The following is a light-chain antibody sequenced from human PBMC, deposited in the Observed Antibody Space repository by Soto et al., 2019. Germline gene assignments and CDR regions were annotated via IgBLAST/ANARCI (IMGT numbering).Light chain of an antibody. CDR2: DVS. J-gene: IGLJ3*02. CDR3: CSYAGSRWV. V-gene: IGLV2-11*01. Sequence: QSALTQPRSVSGSPGQSVTISCTGTSSDVGDYNYVSWYQQHPGKAPKLMIYDVSQRPSGVPDRFSGSKSGNTASLTISGLQAEDEADYYCCSYAGSRWVFGGGTKVTVL. CDR1: SSDVGDYNY.